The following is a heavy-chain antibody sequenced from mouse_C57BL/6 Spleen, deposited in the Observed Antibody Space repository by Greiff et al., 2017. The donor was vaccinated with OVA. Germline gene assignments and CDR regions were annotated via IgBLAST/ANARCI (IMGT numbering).Heavy chain of an antibody. CDR3: ARDYGSSLWYFDV. CDR2: IYPGSGST. V-gene: IGHV1-55*01. J-gene: IGHJ1*03. Sequence: QVQLQQPGAELVKPGASVKMSCKASGYTFTSYWITWVKQRPGQGLAWIGDIYPGSGSTNYNEKFKSKATLTVDTSSSTAYMQLSSLTSEDSAVYYCARDYGSSLWYFDVWGTGTTVTVSS. D-gene: IGHD1-1*01. CDR1: GYTFTSYW.